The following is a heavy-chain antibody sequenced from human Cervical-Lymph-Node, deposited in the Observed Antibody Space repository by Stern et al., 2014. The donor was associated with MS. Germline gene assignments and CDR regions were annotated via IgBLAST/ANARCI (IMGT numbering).Heavy chain of an antibody. CDR2: GYPGDSDT. Sequence: VQLVQSGAEVTKPGESLKISCKASGYSFTNYWIGWGGQGPGQGLEWMGIGYPGDSDTRHSPSLQGQVTISADKSISTAYLQWSSLKASDTAMYYCARSITASGTGGAFEFWGQGTLVTVSS. J-gene: IGHJ4*02. D-gene: IGHD6-25*01. CDR1: GYSFTNYW. CDR3: ARSITASGTGGAFEF. V-gene: IGHV5-51*03.